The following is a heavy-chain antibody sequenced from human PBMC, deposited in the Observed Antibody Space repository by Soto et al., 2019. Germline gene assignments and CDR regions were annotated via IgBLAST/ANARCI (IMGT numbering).Heavy chain of an antibody. D-gene: IGHD3-10*01. CDR3: AKRSYYGSGSPYYYYGMDV. CDR2: ISGSGGST. J-gene: IGHJ6*02. Sequence: GGSLRLSCAASGFTFSSYAMSWVRQAPGKGLEWVSAISGSGGSTYYADSVKGRFTISRDNSKNTLYLQMNSLRAEDTAVYYCAKRSYYGSGSPYYYYGMDVWGQGTTVTVSS. V-gene: IGHV3-23*01. CDR1: GFTFSSYA.